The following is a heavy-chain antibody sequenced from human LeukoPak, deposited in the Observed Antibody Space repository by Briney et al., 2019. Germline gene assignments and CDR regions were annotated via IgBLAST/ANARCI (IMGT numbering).Heavy chain of an antibody. Sequence: PSETLSLTCAVYGGSFSGYYWSWIRQPPGKGLEWIGEINHSGSTNYNPSLKSRVTISVDTSKNQFSLKLSSVTAADTAVYYCAKSHWELLGNWFDPWGQGTLVTVSS. J-gene: IGHJ5*02. CDR2: INHSGST. V-gene: IGHV4-34*01. CDR3: AKSHWELLGNWFDP. CDR1: GGSFSGYY. D-gene: IGHD1-26*01.